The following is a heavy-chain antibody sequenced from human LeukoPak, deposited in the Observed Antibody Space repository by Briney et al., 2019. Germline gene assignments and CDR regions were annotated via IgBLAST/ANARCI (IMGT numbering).Heavy chain of an antibody. V-gene: IGHV4-59*11. J-gene: IGHJ4*02. D-gene: IGHD6-13*01. CDR2: IHNSGGT. CDR1: GASISSHY. Sequence: SETLSLTCTVSGASISSHYWNWVRQPPGKGLEWIGFIHNSGGTNSNASLKSRVTISIDTSRSQFSMRLTSVTAADTAVYYCARARDPSNSWYFDYWGQGTLVTVSS. CDR3: ARARDPSNSWYFDY.